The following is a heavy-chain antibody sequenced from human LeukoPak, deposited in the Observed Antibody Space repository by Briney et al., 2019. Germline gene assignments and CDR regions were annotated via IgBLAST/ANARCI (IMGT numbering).Heavy chain of an antibody. J-gene: IGHJ4*02. CDR3: AGESDRHHDLWSGYLALDY. V-gene: IGHV3-48*01. D-gene: IGHD3-3*01. Sequence: GGSLRLSCAASGFTFGSYSMNWVRQTPGEGLEWISYISPVKNTIYYADSVKGRFTISRDNAKNSLDLQMNSLRAEDTAVYYCAGESDRHHDLWSGYLALDYWGQGTLVTVSS. CDR1: GFTFGSYS. CDR2: ISPVKNTI.